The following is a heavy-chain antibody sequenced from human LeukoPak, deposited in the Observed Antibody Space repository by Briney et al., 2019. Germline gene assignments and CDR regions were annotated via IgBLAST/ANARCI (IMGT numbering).Heavy chain of an antibody. D-gene: IGHD2/OR15-2a*01. V-gene: IGHV3-66*01. CDR2: IYGGGST. CDR1: GLIFSNNY. J-gene: IGHJ4*02. Sequence: PGGSLRLSCAVSGLIFSNNYMNWVRQAPGKGLEWVSFIYGGGSTDYADPVKGRFTISRDNPKNTVYLQMNSLRAEDTAVYYCARGRLAYLLDDGGQGTLVTVSS. CDR3: ARGRLAYLLDD.